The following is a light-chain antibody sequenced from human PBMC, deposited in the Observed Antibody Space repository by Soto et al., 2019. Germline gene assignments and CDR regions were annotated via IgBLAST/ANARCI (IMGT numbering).Light chain of an antibody. J-gene: IGKJ2*01. CDR3: QQYGTSPYT. CDR2: GES. CDR1: QTISSPY. V-gene: IGKV3-20*01. Sequence: EIVLTQSPGTLSLSPGERATLSCRASQTISSPYLAWFQQKAGQAPRLLIYGESSRATGIPDRFSAGGSGTDFTLTISRLEPEDFAVYYCQQYGTSPYTFGQGTKLDIK.